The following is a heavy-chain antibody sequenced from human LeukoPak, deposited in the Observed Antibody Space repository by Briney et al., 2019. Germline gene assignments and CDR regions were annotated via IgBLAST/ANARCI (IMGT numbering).Heavy chain of an antibody. J-gene: IGHJ4*02. CDR1: GFTFSSYS. V-gene: IGHV3-48*04. CDR3: ARFLTTSVTSCSDY. CDR2: ISYSSSTI. D-gene: IGHD4-23*01. Sequence: QPGGSLRLSCAASGFTFSSYSMSWVRQAPGKGLEWVSYISYSSSTIYYADSVKGRFTISRDNAENSLYLQMNSLRAEDTAVYYCARFLTTSVTSCSDYWGQGTLVTVSS.